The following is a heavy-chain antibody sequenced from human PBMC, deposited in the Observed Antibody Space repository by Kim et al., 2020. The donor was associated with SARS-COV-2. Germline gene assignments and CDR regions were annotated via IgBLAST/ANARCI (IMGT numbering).Heavy chain of an antibody. D-gene: IGHD3-10*01. CDR3: AKVPGGFWELN. V-gene: IGHV3-23*01. J-gene: IGHJ4*02. CDR2: ITGGSIGT. CDR1: GFTFSNYA. Sequence: GGSLRLSCAASGFTFSNYAMSWVRQAPGKGLEWVSAITGGSIGTYYADSVKGRFTISRDDSKDTLYLQMNILRVDDTAIYFCAKVPGGFWELNWGQGTLVTVSS.